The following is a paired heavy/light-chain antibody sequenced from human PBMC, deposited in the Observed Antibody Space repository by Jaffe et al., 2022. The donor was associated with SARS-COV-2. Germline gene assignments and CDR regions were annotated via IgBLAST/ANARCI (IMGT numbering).Light chain of an antibody. V-gene: IGLV1-51*01. Sequence: QSVLTQPPSVSAAPGQKVTISCSGSSSNIENNYVSWYQQLPGTAPKLLIYDNNKRPSGIPDRFSGSKSGTSATLDITGLQTGDEADYYCGAWDGSLRAEVFGGGTKLTVL. J-gene: IGLJ3*02. CDR3: GAWDGSLRAEV. CDR1: SSNIENNY. CDR2: DNN.
Heavy chain of an antibody. Sequence: EVQLLESGGGLVQPGGSLRLSCAASGFTFSNYAMNWVRQAPGKGLEWVSCINRNGDGTEYADSAKGRLTISRDNSKNTLYLQMNSLRPEDTAVYYCARDSWTGTDHDGFDLWGQGTVVTVSS. CDR3: ARDSWTGTDHDGFDL. CDR1: GFTFSNYA. CDR2: INRNGDGT. V-gene: IGHV3-23*01. J-gene: IGHJ3*01. D-gene: IGHD1-1*01.